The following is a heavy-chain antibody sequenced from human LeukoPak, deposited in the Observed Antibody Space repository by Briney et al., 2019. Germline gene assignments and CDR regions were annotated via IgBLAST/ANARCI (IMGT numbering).Heavy chain of an antibody. Sequence: KPSETLSLTCTVSGGSISSGSYYWSWIRQPAGKGLEWIGRIYTSGSTNYNPSLKSRVTISVDTSKNQFSLKLSSVTAADTAVYYCARYRLFNGYGDYVEYWGQGTLVTVSS. D-gene: IGHD4-17*01. CDR2: IYTSGST. V-gene: IGHV4-61*02. CDR1: GGSISSGSYY. CDR3: ARYRLFNGYGDYVEY. J-gene: IGHJ4*02.